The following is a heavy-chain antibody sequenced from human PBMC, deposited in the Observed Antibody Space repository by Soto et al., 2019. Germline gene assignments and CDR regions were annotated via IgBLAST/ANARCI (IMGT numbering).Heavy chain of an antibody. Sequence: GGSLRLSCEASGFTFSRYAIIFFRQAPGKGLEWVSTISGNGNSIYYADSVKGRFTVSRDNPKNTLYLQMDSLRAEDTAIYYCARLIEVLKWFDPWGQGTLVTVSS. J-gene: IGHJ5*02. CDR1: GFTFSRYA. D-gene: IGHD3-16*02. CDR3: ARLIEVLKWFDP. CDR2: ISGNGNSI. V-gene: IGHV3-23*01.